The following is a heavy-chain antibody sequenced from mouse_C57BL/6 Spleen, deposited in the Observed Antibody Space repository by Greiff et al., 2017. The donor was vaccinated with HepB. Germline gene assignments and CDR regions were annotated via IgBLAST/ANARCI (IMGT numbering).Heavy chain of an antibody. D-gene: IGHD2-1*01. CDR3: AREGYYGNNWYFDV. CDR1: GFSLTSYA. Sequence: VQRVESGPGLVAPSQSLSITCTVSGFSLTSYAISWVRQPPGKGLEWLGVIWTGGGTNYNSALKSRLSISKDNSKSQVFLKMNSLQTDDTARYYCAREGYYGNNWYFDVWGTGTTVTVSS. J-gene: IGHJ1*03. CDR2: IWTGGGT. V-gene: IGHV2-9-1*01.